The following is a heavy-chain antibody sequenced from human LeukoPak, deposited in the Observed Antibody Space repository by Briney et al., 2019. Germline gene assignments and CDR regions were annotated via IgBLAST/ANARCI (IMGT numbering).Heavy chain of an antibody. J-gene: IGHJ4*02. Sequence: PGGSLRLSCAASGFTFSSYAMSWVRQAPGKGLEWVSAISGSGSSTYYADSVKGRFTISRDSSKNTLYLQMNSLRAEDTAVYYCAKGYYYDSSVKYYFDYWGQGTLVTVSS. CDR3: AKGYYYDSSVKYYFDY. CDR2: ISGSGSST. D-gene: IGHD3-22*01. CDR1: GFTFSSYA. V-gene: IGHV3-23*01.